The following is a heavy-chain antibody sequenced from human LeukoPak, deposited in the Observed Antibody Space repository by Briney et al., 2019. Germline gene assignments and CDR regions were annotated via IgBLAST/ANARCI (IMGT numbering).Heavy chain of an antibody. Sequence: PSETLSLTCAVYGGSFSGYYWSWIRQPPGKGLEWIGEINHSGSTNYNPSLKSRVTISVDTSKNQFSLKLSSVTAADTAVYYCARAPRGYDILTGYYPYAFDIWGQGTMVTVSS. CDR1: GGSFSGYY. J-gene: IGHJ3*02. D-gene: IGHD3-9*01. V-gene: IGHV4-34*01. CDR2: INHSGST. CDR3: ARAPRGYDILTGYYPYAFDI.